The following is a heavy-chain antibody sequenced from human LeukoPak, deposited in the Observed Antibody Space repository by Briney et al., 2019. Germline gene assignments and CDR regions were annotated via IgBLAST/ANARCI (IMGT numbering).Heavy chain of an antibody. CDR3: ARDHDDSQTNWFDP. J-gene: IGHJ5*02. CDR1: GGSISSYY. CDR2: IYTSGST. D-gene: IGHD3-22*01. Sequence: SETLSLTCTASGGSISSYYWSWIRQPAGKGLEWIGRIYTSGSTNYNPSLKSRVTMSVDASENQFSLKLSSVTAADTAVYYCARDHDDSQTNWFDPWGQGTLVTVSS. V-gene: IGHV4-4*07.